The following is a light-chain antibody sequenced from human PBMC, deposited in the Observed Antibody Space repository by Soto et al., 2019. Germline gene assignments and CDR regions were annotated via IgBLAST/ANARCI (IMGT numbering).Light chain of an antibody. Sequence: EIVMTQSPATLSVSPGERVTLSCRASQSVSSNLAWYQQKPGQAPRLLIYGASTGATGIPARFSGSGSGTEFTLTISSLQSEDFAVYYCQQYNNWPSTFGQGTKVEIK. V-gene: IGKV3-15*01. CDR2: GAS. CDR3: QQYNNWPST. J-gene: IGKJ1*01. CDR1: QSVSSN.